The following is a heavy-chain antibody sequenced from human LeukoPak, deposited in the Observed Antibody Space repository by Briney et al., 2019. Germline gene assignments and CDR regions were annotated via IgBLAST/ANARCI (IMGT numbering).Heavy chain of an antibody. CDR2: ISSSSSYT. CDR1: GFTFSSYS. D-gene: IGHD5-12*01. CDR3: ARDRITYSGYDYPPPGYSGMDV. V-gene: IGHV3-21*01. Sequence: GGSLRLSCAASGFTFSSYSMNWVRQAPGKGLEWVSSISSSSSYTYYADSVKGRFTISRDNAKNSLYLQMNSLRAEDTAVYYCARDRITYSGYDYPPPGYSGMDVWGQGTTVTVSS. J-gene: IGHJ6*02.